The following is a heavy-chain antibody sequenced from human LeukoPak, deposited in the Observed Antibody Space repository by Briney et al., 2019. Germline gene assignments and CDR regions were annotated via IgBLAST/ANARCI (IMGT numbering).Heavy chain of an antibody. CDR2: ISWNSGSI. D-gene: IGHD1-26*01. V-gene: IGHV3-9*01. J-gene: IGHJ4*02. Sequence: PGGSLRLSCAASGFTFDDYAMHWVRQAPGKGLEWVSGISWNSGSIGYADSVKGRFTISRDNAKNSLYLQMNSLRAEDTALYYCAKGLVGDAYYFDYWGQGTLVTVSS. CDR1: GFTFDDYA. CDR3: AKGLVGDAYYFDY.